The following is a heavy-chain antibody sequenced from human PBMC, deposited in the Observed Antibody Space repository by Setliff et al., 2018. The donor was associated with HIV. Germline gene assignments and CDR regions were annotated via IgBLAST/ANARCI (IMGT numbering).Heavy chain of an antibody. CDR2: ISHDGSST. CDR1: GFTFSSYW. V-gene: IGHV3-74*01. Sequence: GGSLRLSCAASGFTFSSYWMHWVRRAPGKGLVWVSHISHDGSSTNYADSVKGRFTISRDNAKNTLCLQMNSLRAEDTAVYYCARDRKSGSYQGGFDPWGQGTPVTVSS. D-gene: IGHD1-26*01. J-gene: IGHJ5*02. CDR3: ARDRKSGSYQGGFDP.